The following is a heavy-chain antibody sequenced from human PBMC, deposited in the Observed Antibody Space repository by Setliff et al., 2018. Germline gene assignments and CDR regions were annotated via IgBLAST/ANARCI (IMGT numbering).Heavy chain of an antibody. V-gene: IGHV1-8*02. CDR3: ARGGIDGYYFDY. Sequence: EASVKVSCKASGGTFSSYAISWVRQATGQGLEWMGWMNPNSGNTGYAQNLQGRVTMTTDTSTSTAYMELRSLRSDDTAVYYCARGGIDGYYFDYWGQGTLVTVSS. CDR1: GGTFSSYA. CDR2: MNPNSGNT. J-gene: IGHJ4*02. D-gene: IGHD2-15*01.